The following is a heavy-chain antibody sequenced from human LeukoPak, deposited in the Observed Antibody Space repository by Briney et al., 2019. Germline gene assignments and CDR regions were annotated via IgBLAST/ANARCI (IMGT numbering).Heavy chain of an antibody. CDR2: TSSDGSNK. Sequence: PGRSLRLSCAASGFTFSTYGMHSVRQAPGKWLEWLAVTSSDGSNKHYADSVKGRFTISRDNSKNTQYLQMNSVRVEDTAVYYCAKKIRGTYYECPDYWGQGTLVTVSS. J-gene: IGHJ4*02. CDR1: GFTFSTYG. D-gene: IGHD1-26*01. CDR3: AKKIRGTYYECPDY. V-gene: IGHV3-30*18.